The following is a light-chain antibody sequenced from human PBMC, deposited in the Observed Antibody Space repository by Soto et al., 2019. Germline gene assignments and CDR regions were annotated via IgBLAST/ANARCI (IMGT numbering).Light chain of an antibody. V-gene: IGLV1-44*01. CDR1: SSNIGSHT. CDR2: SNT. CDR3: GTWDDSLDGVV. Sequence: QSVLTQPPSASGTPGQTIAISCSGGSSNIGSHTVNWYQQLPGTAPRLLIYSNTQRPSGVPDRFAGSKCGTSASLAITGLQSDSEGDYYCGTWDDSLDGVVFGGGTKLTVL. J-gene: IGLJ2*01.